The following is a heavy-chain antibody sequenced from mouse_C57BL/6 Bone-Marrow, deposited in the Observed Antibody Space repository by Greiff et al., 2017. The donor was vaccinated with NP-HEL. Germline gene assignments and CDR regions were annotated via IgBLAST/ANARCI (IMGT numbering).Heavy chain of an antibody. CDR3: ARRLLHWYFDV. Sequence: EVMLVESGGGLVQPGGSLKLSCAASGFTFSDYYMYWVRQTPEKRLEWVAYISNGGGSTYYPDTVKGRFTISRDNAKNTLYLQMSRLKSEDTAMYYCARRLLHWYFDVWGTGTTVTVSS. D-gene: IGHD2-10*01. V-gene: IGHV5-12*01. CDR2: ISNGGGST. J-gene: IGHJ1*03. CDR1: GFTFSDYY.